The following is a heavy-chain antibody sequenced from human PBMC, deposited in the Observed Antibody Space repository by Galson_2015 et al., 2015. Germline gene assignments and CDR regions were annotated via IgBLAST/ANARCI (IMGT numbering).Heavy chain of an antibody. CDR2: IYHSGST. V-gene: IGHV4-38-2*01. CDR3: ARVTMVQGVIVN. CDR1: GYSISGGYY. J-gene: IGHJ4*02. Sequence: ETLSLTCAVSGYSISGGYYWGWIRQPPGQGLEWIGSIYHSGSTYYNPSLKSRVTISVDTSKNQFSLKLSSVTAADTAVYYCARVTMVQGVIVNWGQGTLVTVSS. D-gene: IGHD3-10*01.